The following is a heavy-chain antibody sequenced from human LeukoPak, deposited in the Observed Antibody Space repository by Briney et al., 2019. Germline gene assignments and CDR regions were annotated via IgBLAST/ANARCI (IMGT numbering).Heavy chain of an antibody. J-gene: IGHJ3*02. Sequence: GLECIGYIYYTVGTHYNPSLKSRLTISVDTSENHFSLKLSSVTAADTAIYFCARAPGAFDIWGQGTMVTVSS. CDR3: ARAPGAFDI. CDR2: IYYTVGT. V-gene: IGHV4-31*02.